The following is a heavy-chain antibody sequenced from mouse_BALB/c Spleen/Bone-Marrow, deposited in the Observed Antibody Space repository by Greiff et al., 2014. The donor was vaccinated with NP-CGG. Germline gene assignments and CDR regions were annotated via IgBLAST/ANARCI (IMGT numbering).Heavy chain of an antibody. CDR2: INPGNGGT. Sequence: QVQLQQSGAELVKPGASVKLSCKASGYTFTSYYMYWVKQRPGQGLEWIGGINPGNGGTNFNEKFKSKATLTVDKSSSTAYMQLSSLTSEDSAVYYCTRGLRAWFAYWGQGTLVTVSA. D-gene: IGHD3-1*01. J-gene: IGHJ3*01. CDR1: GYTFTSYY. V-gene: IGHV1S81*02. CDR3: TRGLRAWFAY.